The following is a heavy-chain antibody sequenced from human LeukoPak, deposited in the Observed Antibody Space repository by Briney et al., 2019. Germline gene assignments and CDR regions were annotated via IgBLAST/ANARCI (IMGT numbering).Heavy chain of an antibody. J-gene: IGHJ4*02. V-gene: IGHV4-34*01. CDR2: INHSGST. CDR1: GGCFSGYY. CDR3: ARALGGTAGYYFDY. D-gene: IGHD2-21*02. Sequence: SDTLSLTCAVYGGCFSGYYWSWIRQPPGKGLEWIGEINHSGSTNYNPSLKSRVTISVDTSKNQFSLKLSSVTAADTAVYYCARALGGTAGYYFDYWGQGTLVTVSS.